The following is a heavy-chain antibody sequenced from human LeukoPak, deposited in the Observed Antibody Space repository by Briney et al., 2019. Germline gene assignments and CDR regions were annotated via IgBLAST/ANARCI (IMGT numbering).Heavy chain of an antibody. J-gene: IGHJ4*02. D-gene: IGHD1-26*01. V-gene: IGHV5-51*01. CDR1: GYSFTNYW. CDR3: ARHGKVGATQSWLDY. Sequence: GESLKISCKGSGYSFTNYWIGWVRQMPGKGLEWMGIIYCGDSDTRYSPSFQGQVTISADKSISTAYLQWSSLRASDSAIYYCARHGKVGATQSWLDYWGQGTLVTVSS. CDR2: IYCGDSDT.